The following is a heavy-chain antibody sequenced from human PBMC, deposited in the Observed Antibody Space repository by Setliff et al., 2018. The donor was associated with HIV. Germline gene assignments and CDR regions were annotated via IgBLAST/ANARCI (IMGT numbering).Heavy chain of an antibody. D-gene: IGHD2-8*01. V-gene: IGHV1-69*10. CDR3: AEGPNFEDAFDI. CDR1: GGTFSNYA. Sequence: ASVKVSCKASGGTFSNYAFSWVRQAPGQGLEWMGGLIPIVDITKSTQKFRDRVTFTADESTKTAQMGLSGLTFEDTAVYYCAEGPNFEDAFDIWGQGTVVTVSS. CDR2: LIPIVDIT. J-gene: IGHJ3*02.